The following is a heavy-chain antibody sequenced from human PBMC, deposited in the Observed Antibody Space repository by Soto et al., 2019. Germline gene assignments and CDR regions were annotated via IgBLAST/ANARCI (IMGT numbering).Heavy chain of an antibody. Sequence: QVQLVQSGAEVKKPGSSVKVSCKASGGTFSTYAISWVRQAPGQGLEWMGGIIPIFGTTAYAQKFQGRVTSNADESTSTAYMELSSLGSEDTAVYYCARGPPPPKPLYCSGGKCYSRRGNYGMDVWGQGTTVTVSS. CDR1: GGTFSTYA. CDR3: ARGPPPPKPLYCSGGKCYSRRGNYGMDV. CDR2: IIPIFGTT. V-gene: IGHV1-69*01. J-gene: IGHJ6*02. D-gene: IGHD2-15*01.